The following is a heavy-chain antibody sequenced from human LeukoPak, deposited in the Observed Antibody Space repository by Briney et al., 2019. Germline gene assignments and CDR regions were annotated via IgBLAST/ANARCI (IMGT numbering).Heavy chain of an antibody. D-gene: IGHD3-3*01. Sequence: ASVKVSCKASGYTCTSYGISWVRQAPGQGLEWMGWISAYNGNTNYAQKLQGRVTMTTDTSTSTAYMELRSLRSDDTAVYYCARARGLRFLEWLYDFDYWGQGTLVTVSS. CDR3: ARARGLRFLEWLYDFDY. CDR2: ISAYNGNT. V-gene: IGHV1-18*01. CDR1: GYTCTSYG. J-gene: IGHJ4*02.